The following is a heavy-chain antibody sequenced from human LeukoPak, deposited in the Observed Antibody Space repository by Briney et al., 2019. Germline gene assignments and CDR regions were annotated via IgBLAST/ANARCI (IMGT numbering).Heavy chain of an antibody. CDR2: IYHSGST. D-gene: IGHD3-22*01. J-gene: IGHJ5*02. Sequence: SETLSLTCAVSGGSISSSNWRSWVRQPAGKGLEWIREIYHSGSTNYNPSLKGRVTISVDKAKNQLSLKLSSVTAADTAVYYSAPYREVDRSGARWFDTSGQRTLVTVSS. CDR1: GGSISSSNW. V-gene: IGHV4-4*02. CDR3: APYREVDRSGARWFDT.